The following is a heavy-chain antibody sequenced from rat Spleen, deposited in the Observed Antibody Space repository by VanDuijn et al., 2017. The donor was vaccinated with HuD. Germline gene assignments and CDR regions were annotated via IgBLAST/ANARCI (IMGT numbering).Heavy chain of an antibody. V-gene: IGHV5-29*01. CDR1: GFTFSDYY. J-gene: IGHJ4*01. CDR2: ISSDGGRN. CDR3: VKQRGYYDCNYLYVMDA. D-gene: IGHD1-12*03. Sequence: EVQLVESDGGLVQPGRSLKLSCAASGFTFSDYYMAWVRQAPTKGLEWVTTISSDGGRNFYRDSVKGRFTISRDNAESTLYLQMDSLRSEDTATYYSVKQRGYYDCNYLYVMDAWGQGASVTVSS.